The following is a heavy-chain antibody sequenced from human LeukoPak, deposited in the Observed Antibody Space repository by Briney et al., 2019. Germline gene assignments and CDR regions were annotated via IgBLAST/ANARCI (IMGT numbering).Heavy chain of an antibody. CDR1: GYTFTSYY. D-gene: IGHD2-2*01. V-gene: IGHV1-46*01. J-gene: IGHJ4*02. CDR3: ATREGYCSSTSCYELDY. Sequence: ASVKVSCKASGYTFTSYYTHWVRQAPGQGLEWMGIINPSGGSTSYAQKFQGRVTMTRDMSTSTVYMELSSLRSEDTAVYYCATREGYCSSTSCYELDYWGQGTLVTVSS. CDR2: INPSGGST.